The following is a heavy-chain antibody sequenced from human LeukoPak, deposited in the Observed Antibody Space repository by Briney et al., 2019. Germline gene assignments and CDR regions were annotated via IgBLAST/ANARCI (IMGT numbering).Heavy chain of an antibody. J-gene: IGHJ3*02. V-gene: IGHV4-34*01. CDR1: GGSFSGYY. D-gene: IGHD6-13*01. CDR3: ARFSSSWFLDAFDI. CDR2: INHSGST. Sequence: SETLSLTCAVYGGSFSGYYWSWIRQPPGKGLEWIGKINHSGSTNYNPSLKSRVTISVDTSKNQFSLKLSSVTAADTAVYYCARFSSSWFLDAFDIWGQGTMVTVSS.